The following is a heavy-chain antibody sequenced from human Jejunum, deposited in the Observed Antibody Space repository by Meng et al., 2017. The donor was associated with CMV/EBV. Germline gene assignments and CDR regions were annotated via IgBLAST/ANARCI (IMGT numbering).Heavy chain of an antibody. D-gene: IGHD1-26*01. Sequence: SGYTFIDHFMHWVRQAPGQGLEWMGWINPNNGDTSYAQKFQGRVTMTRDKSITTVYMDLNRLTSDDTAFYYCGRGVGSIDPRFDPWGQGTLVTVSS. V-gene: IGHV1-2*02. CDR2: INPNNGDT. CDR3: GRGVGSIDPRFDP. CDR1: GYTFIDHF. J-gene: IGHJ5*02.